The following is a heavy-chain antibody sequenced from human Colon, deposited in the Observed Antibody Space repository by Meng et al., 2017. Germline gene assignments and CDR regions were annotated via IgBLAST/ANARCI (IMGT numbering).Heavy chain of an antibody. CDR1: GDSISSTNW. CDR2: IYDGGYT. Sequence: QVQLQESGPGLVKPSGTLSLTCAVSGDSISSTNWWSWGRQPPGKGLEWIGEIYDGGYTNYNPSLKSRVTMSIDKSKNQFSLNLSSVTAADTAVYYCAKIDYFDSSGSPNWFDPWGQGTLVTVSS. CDR3: AKIDYFDSSGSPNWFDP. D-gene: IGHD3-22*01. V-gene: IGHV4-4*02. J-gene: IGHJ5*02.